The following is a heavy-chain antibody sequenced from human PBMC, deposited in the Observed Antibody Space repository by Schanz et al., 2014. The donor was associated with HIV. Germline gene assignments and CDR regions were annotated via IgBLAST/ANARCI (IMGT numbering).Heavy chain of an antibody. CDR2: IWDDESHK. Sequence: QVQLVESGGGVVQPGRSLRLSCAASGFIFSSYGMHWVRQAPGKGLEGGAVIWDDESHKGYADSVKGRFTISRDNAKNTLYLQMNSLRVEDTAVYYCAKVARWDYYGMDVWGQGTTVTVSS. V-gene: IGHV3-33*03. CDR1: GFIFSSYG. CDR3: AKVARWDYYGMDV. J-gene: IGHJ6*02.